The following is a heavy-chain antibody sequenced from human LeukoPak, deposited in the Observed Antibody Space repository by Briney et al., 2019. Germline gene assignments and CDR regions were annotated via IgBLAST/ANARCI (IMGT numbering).Heavy chain of an antibody. CDR2: ISSSSSYI. Sequence: GGSLRLSCAASAFTFSSYSMNWVRQAPGKGLEWVSSISSSSSYIYYADSVKGRFTISRDNAKNSLYLQMNSLRAEDTAVYYCARDWGIVVVPAAIPDDYWGQGTLVTVSS. D-gene: IGHD2-2*01. CDR1: AFTFSSYS. CDR3: ARDWGIVVVPAAIPDDY. J-gene: IGHJ4*02. V-gene: IGHV3-21*01.